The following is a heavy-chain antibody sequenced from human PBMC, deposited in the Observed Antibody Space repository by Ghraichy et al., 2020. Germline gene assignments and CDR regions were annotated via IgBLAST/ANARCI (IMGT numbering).Heavy chain of an antibody. J-gene: IGHJ4*02. Sequence: GGSLRLSCEASGFSFSTYGMHWVRQAPGKGLEWVAVILNDGSNKYYVDSVKGRFTISRDNSKNTLYLQMNSLRTEDTAVYYCAKGDTSVWYVTAPTDYFDYWGQGTLVTVSS. CDR2: ILNDGSNK. CDR1: GFSFSTYG. V-gene: IGHV3-30*18. D-gene: IGHD6-19*01. CDR3: AKGDTSVWYVTAPTDYFDY.